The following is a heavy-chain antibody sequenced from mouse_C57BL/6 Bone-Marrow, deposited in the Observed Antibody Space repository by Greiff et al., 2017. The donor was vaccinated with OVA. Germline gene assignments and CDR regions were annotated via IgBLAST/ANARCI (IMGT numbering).Heavy chain of an antibody. CDR1: GYAFSSSW. J-gene: IGHJ2*01. CDR3: ARHDDGYDASYFDY. Sequence: QVQLQQSGPELVKPGASVKISCKASGYAFSSSWMNWVKQRPGKGLEWIGRFYPGDGDTNYNGKFKGKATLTADKSSSTAYMQLSRLTSEDSAVYVCARHDDGYDASYFDYWGKGTTLTVSS. V-gene: IGHV1-82*01. CDR2: FYPGDGDT. D-gene: IGHD2-2*01.